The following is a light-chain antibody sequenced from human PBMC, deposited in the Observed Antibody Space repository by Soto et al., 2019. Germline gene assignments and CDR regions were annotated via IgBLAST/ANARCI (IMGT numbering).Light chain of an antibody. Sequence: DIQMTQSPSSLSASVGDRVTITCRASQTVGRYLNWYQQKPGKAPNLLIYSASSLQSGVPSRFSGSRSGADFILTINSLQPEDFATYYCQQSYSAPWTFGQGTKVEIQ. J-gene: IGKJ1*01. CDR2: SAS. CDR1: QTVGRY. V-gene: IGKV1-39*01. CDR3: QQSYSAPWT.